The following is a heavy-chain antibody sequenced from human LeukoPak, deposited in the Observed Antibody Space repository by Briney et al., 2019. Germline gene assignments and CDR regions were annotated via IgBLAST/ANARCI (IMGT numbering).Heavy chain of an antibody. CDR1: GYTFTSYD. CDR2: MNPNSGNT. Sequence: ASVKVSCKASGYTFTSYDINWVRQAPGQGLEWMGWMNPNSGNTGYAQKFQGRVTITRNTSISTAYMELSSLRSEDTAVYYCARGSPRTYSSSSEGFDYWGQGTLVTVSS. V-gene: IGHV1-8*03. CDR3: ARGSPRTYSSSSEGFDY. D-gene: IGHD6-6*01. J-gene: IGHJ4*02.